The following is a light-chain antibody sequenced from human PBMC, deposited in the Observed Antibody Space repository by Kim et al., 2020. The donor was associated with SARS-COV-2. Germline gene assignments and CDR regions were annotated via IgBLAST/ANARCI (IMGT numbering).Light chain of an antibody. CDR2: EVS. V-gene: IGLV2-8*01. CDR3: SSYAAISNFV. J-gene: IGLJ1*01. CDR1: SSDVGGYNY. Sequence: QSALNQPPSASGSPGQSVTISCTGTSSDVGGYNYVSWYQQHPGKAPKLMIYEVSKRPSGVPDRFSGSKSGNTASLTVSGLQAEDEADYYCSSYAAISNFVFGTGTKVTVL.